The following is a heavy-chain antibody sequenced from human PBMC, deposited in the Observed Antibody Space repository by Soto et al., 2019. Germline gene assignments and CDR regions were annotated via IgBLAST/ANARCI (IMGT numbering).Heavy chain of an antibody. CDR1: GGTFSSYT. CDR2: IIPIFGTA. J-gene: IGHJ3*02. CDR3: ARDSPRYYYDSSGPTNDAFDI. Sequence: QVQLVQSGAEVKKPGSSVKVSCKASGGTFSSYTISWVRQAPGQGLEWMGGIIPIFGTANYAQKFQGRVTITADESTSTDYMELSSLRSEDTAVYYCARDSPRYYYDSSGPTNDAFDIWGQGTMVTVSS. V-gene: IGHV1-69*01. D-gene: IGHD3-22*01.